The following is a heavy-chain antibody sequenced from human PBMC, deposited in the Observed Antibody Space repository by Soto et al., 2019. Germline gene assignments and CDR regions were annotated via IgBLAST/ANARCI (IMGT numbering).Heavy chain of an antibody. CDR3: ATVFDV. V-gene: IGHV3-74*01. CDR2: IDTDGGGT. J-gene: IGHJ4*02. CDR1: GFTLRRHR. D-gene: IGHD4-17*01. Sequence: GSLRVSCAASGFTLRRHRIHWGRQAPGKGLEWVSRIDTDGGGTSYADSVKGRFTISTDNAENTVYLQMNGLRVEDTAVYYCATVFDVWGQGT.